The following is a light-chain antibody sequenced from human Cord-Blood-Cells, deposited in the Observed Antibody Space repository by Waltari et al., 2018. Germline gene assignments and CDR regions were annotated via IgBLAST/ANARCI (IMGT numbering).Light chain of an antibody. V-gene: IGKV3-15*01. Sequence: EIVMTQSPATLSVSPGERATLSCRASQSVSSNLACYQQKPGQAPRLLIYGASTRATGIPARFSGSGSGTEFKLTISSLQSEDFAVYYCQQYNNWPPWTFGQGTKVEIK. CDR2: GAS. J-gene: IGKJ1*01. CDR1: QSVSSN. CDR3: QQYNNWPPWT.